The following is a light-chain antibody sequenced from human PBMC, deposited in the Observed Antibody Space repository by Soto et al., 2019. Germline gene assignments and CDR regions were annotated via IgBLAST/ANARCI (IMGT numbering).Light chain of an antibody. J-gene: IGLJ1*01. Sequence: QSALTQPASVSGSPGQSITISCTGTSSDVGGYNYVSWYQQHPGKAPKLLIYEVSNRPSGVSNRFSGAKSGDTASLTISGLQAEDEADYYSSSSTSSRSSYVFGTGTKLTVL. CDR1: SSDVGGYNY. CDR2: EVS. CDR3: SSSTSSRSSYV. V-gene: IGLV2-14*01.